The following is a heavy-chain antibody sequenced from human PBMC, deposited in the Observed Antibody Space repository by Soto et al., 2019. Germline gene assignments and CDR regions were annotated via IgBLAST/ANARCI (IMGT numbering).Heavy chain of an antibody. CDR2: IYYSGST. V-gene: IGHV4-31*03. J-gene: IGHJ4*02. CDR3: ARAGYCGGDCYAYFDD. CDR1: AGSISSGGYY. Sequence: SETLSLTCTVSAGSISSGGYYWSWIRQHPGKGLEWIGYIYYSGSTYYNPSLKSRVTISVDTSKNQFSLTLSSVTAADSAVYYCARAGYCGGDCYAYFDDLGKGTLVTV. D-gene: IGHD2-21*01.